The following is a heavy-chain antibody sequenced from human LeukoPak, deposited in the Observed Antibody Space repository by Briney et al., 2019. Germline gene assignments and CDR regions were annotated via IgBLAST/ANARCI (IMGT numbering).Heavy chain of an antibody. J-gene: IGHJ4*02. Sequence: GGSLRLSCAASGFTFSSYAMSWVRQAPGKGLEWVSAISVSGGSTYYADSVKGRFTISRDNSKNTLYLQMNSLRAEDTAVYYCANALGVDCYSCFDYWGQRTLVTVSS. D-gene: IGHD2-21*02. CDR1: GFTFSSYA. CDR3: ANALGVDCYSCFDY. CDR2: ISVSGGST. V-gene: IGHV3-23*01.